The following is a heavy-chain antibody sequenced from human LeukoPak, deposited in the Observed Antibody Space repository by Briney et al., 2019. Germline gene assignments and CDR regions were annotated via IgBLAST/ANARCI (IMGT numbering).Heavy chain of an antibody. CDR2: ISWNSGSI. J-gene: IGHJ4*02. CDR1: GFTFDDYA. D-gene: IGHD5-18*01. CDR3: AKDTAGYSYGPFDY. V-gene: IGHV3-9*03. Sequence: PGGSLRLSCAASGFTFDDYAMHWVRQAPGKGLEGVSGISWNSGSIGYADSVKGRFTISRDNAKNSLYLQMNSLRAEDMALYYCAKDTAGYSYGPFDYWGQGTLVTVSS.